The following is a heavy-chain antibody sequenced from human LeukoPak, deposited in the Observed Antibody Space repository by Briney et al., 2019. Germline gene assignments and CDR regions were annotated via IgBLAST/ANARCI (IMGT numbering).Heavy chain of an antibody. CDR2: IKSKANGVTR. J-gene: IGHJ4*02. CDR1: GCTLINTW. CDR3: VTEVSGSFPK. V-gene: IGHV3-15*01. D-gene: IGHD1-26*01. Sequence: PGGSLRLSCAASGCTLINTWMNGAGQAQRKGLDWVGLIKSKANGVTRDYAAPVKGRFTIPRDDSDNTLYLQMNSLKSEDTADYCNVTEVSGSFPKWGQGTLVTVSS.